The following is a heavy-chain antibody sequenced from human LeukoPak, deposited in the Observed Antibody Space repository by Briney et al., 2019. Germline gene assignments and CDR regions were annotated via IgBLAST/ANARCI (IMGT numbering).Heavy chain of an antibody. Sequence: GASVKVSCKTSGYNFNNFGITWVRQAPGQGPELMGWISIGDGRTHYGRKFQDRVSMTREMSSNTAFLELSSLRSDDTAVYFCSRSYYTSSWYYFDHWGQGTLVTVSS. CDR2: ISIGDGRT. CDR1: GYNFNNFG. CDR3: SRSYYTSSWYYFDH. J-gene: IGHJ4*02. V-gene: IGHV1-18*01. D-gene: IGHD3-3*01.